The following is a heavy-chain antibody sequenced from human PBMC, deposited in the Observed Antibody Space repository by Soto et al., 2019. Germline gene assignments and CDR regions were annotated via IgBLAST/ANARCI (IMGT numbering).Heavy chain of an antibody. CDR2: INQDGSEK. D-gene: IGHD4-17*01. J-gene: IGHJ5*02. CDR1: GFTFTNHW. Sequence: EVQLVESGGGLVQPGGSLRLSCAASGFTFTNHWMIWVRQAPGKGLEWVANINQDGSEKYYVDSVKGRFTISRDNAKNSLYLQMSSLRAEDTAVYYCAESTVTWGQGTPVTVSS. V-gene: IGHV3-7*01. CDR3: AESTVT.